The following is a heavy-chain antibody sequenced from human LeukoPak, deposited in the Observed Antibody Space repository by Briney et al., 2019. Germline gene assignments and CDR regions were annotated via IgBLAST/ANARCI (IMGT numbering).Heavy chain of an antibody. D-gene: IGHD1-26*01. CDR3: ARDLYSGSYWDYYYMDV. CDR1: GYTFTTYG. CDR2: IITYNGNT. J-gene: IGHJ6*03. Sequence: ASVTVSCTASGYTFTTYGISWVRQAPGQGLEWMGYIITYNGNTNYAQKLQGRVTMTTDTSTSTAYMELRSLRSDDTAVYYCARDLYSGSYWDYYYMDVWGKGTTVTVSS. V-gene: IGHV1-18*01.